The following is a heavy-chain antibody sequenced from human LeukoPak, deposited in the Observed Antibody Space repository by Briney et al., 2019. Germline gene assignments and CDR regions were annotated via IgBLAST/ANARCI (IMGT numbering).Heavy chain of an antibody. CDR3: AKASEPWELPVGMDV. V-gene: IGHV3-30*18. CDR1: GFTFSSYG. Sequence: GGSLRLSCAASGFTFSSYGMHWVRQAPGKGLEWVAVISYDGSNKYYADSVKGRFTISRDNSKNTLYLQMNSLRAEDTAVYYCAKASEPWELPVGMDVWGQGTTVTVSS. D-gene: IGHD1-26*01. CDR2: ISYDGSNK. J-gene: IGHJ6*02.